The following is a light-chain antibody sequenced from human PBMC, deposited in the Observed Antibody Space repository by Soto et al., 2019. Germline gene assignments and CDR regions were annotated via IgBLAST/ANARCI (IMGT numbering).Light chain of an antibody. J-gene: IGLJ1*01. CDR1: ISNIGTYNY. Sequence: QSALTQPASVSGSPGQSITISCTGSISNIGTYNYVSWYQQFPGKAPKVIISEGNQRPSGVSDRFSGSKSGSTASLTISGLQVEDEADYYCCSYAGGSTYVFGTGTKVTVL. CDR3: CSYAGGSTYV. V-gene: IGLV2-23*01. CDR2: EGN.